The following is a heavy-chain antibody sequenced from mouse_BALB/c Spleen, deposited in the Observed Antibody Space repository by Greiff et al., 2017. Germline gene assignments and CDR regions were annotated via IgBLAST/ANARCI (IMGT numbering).Heavy chain of an antibody. D-gene: IGHD2-1*01. CDR1: GYAFSSSW. J-gene: IGHJ4*01. Sequence: QVQLQQSGPELVKPGAPVKISCKASGYAFSSSWMNWVKQRPGQGLEWIGRIYPGDGDTNYNGKFKGKATLTADKSSSTAYMQLSSLTSVDSAVYFCARGNYGNYGAMDYWGQGTSVTVSS. CDR3: ARGNYGNYGAMDY. CDR2: IYPGDGDT. V-gene: IGHV1-82*01.